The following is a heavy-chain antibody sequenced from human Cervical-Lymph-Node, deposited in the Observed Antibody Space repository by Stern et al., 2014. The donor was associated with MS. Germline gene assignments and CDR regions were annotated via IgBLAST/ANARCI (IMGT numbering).Heavy chain of an antibody. D-gene: IGHD1-26*01. CDR2: IWYDGSNK. J-gene: IGHJ6*02. CDR1: GFTFSSYG. CDR3: ARDCKLRYYYYGMDV. V-gene: IGHV3-33*01. Sequence: VHLVESGGGVVQPGRSLRLSCAASGFTFSSYGMHWFRQAPGKGLEGVAVIWYDGSNKYYADSVKGRFTISRDNSKNTLYLQMNSLRAEDTAVYYCARDCKLRYYYYGMDVWGQGTTVTVSS.